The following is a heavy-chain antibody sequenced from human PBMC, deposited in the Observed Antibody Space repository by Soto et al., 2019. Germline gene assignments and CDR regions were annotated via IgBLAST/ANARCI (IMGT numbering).Heavy chain of an antibody. CDR1: GGSISSGGYY. V-gene: IGHV4-31*03. CDR2: IYYSGST. CDR3: ARVGDCTNGVCHESYGMDV. Sequence: QVQLQESGPGLVKPSQTLSLTCTVSGGSISSGGYYWSWIRQHPGKGLEWIGYIYYSGSTYYNPSLKSRVTISVDTSKNQFSLKLSSVTAADTAVYYCARVGDCTNGVCHESYGMDVWGQGTTVTVSS. D-gene: IGHD2-8*01. J-gene: IGHJ6*02.